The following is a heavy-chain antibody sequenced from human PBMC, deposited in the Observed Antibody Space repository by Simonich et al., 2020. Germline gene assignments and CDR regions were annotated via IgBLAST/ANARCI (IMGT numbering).Heavy chain of an antibody. Sequence: QVQLQESGPGLVKPSETLSLTCTVSGGSISSYYWSWIRQPPGKGLEWIGYIYYSGSTNYNPSLKSRVTISVDPSKNQFSLKLSSVTAADTAVYYCARSLGYYYYYYGMDVWGQGTTVTVS. D-gene: IGHD1-26*01. CDR2: IYYSGST. V-gene: IGHV4-59*08. J-gene: IGHJ6*02. CDR1: GGSISSYY. CDR3: ARSLGYYYYYYGMDV.